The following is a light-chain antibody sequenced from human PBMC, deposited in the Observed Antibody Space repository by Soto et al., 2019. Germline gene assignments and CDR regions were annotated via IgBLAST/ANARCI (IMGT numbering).Light chain of an antibody. J-gene: IGLJ1*01. CDR3: ASWDDSLNGYV. Sequence: QSVSTQPPSASGTPGQRVTISCSGSSSNIGSTAVNWYQQLPGTAPKLLIYSNNQRPSGVPDRFSGSKSGTSASLAISGLQSEDEADYSCASWDDSLNGYVFGTGTKLTVL. CDR1: SSNIGSTA. CDR2: SNN. V-gene: IGLV1-44*01.